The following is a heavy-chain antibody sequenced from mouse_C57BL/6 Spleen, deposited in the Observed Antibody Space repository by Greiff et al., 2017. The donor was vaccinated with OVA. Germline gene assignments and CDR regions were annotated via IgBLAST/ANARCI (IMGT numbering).Heavy chain of an antibody. V-gene: IGHV1-69*01. CDR1: GYTFTSYW. Sequence: VQLQQPGAELVMPGASVKLSCKASGYTFTSYWMHWVKQRPGQGLEWIGEIDPSDSYTNYNQKFTGKSTLTVDKSSSTAYMQLSSLTSEDSAVYYCASHYGSSHYYAMDYWGQGTSVTVSS. CDR3: ASHYGSSHYYAMDY. CDR2: IDPSDSYT. D-gene: IGHD1-1*01. J-gene: IGHJ4*01.